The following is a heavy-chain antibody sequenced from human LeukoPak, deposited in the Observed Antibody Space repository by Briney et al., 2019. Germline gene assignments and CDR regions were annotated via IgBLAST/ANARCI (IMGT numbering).Heavy chain of an antibody. Sequence: GGSLRLSCAASGFTFSNAWMNWVRQAPGKGLEWVGRIKSKTDGGTTDYAAPVKGRFTISRDDSKNTLYLQMNSLKTEDTAVYYCTPRPPYYYYGMDVWGQGTTVTVSS. CDR2: IKSKTDGGTT. J-gene: IGHJ6*02. CDR3: TPRPPYYYYGMDV. CDR1: GFTFSNAW. V-gene: IGHV3-15*07.